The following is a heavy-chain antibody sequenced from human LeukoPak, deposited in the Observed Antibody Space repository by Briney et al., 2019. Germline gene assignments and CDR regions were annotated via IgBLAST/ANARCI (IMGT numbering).Heavy chain of an antibody. V-gene: IGHV3-23*01. Sequence: PGGSLRLSCAASGFTFSSYAMSWVRQAPGKGLEWVSAISGSGGSTYYADSVKGRFTISRDNSKNTLYLQMNSLRAEDTAVYYCAKDQRYCGGDCYPEYFQHWGQGTLVTVSS. CDR3: AKDQRYCGGDCYPEYFQH. D-gene: IGHD2-21*02. CDR2: ISGSGGST. J-gene: IGHJ1*01. CDR1: GFTFSSYA.